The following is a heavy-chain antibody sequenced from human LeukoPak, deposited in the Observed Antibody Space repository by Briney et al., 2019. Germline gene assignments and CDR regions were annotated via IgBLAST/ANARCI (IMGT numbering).Heavy chain of an antibody. Sequence: SETLSLTCSVSGGSISGNYWSWIRQPAGKGLEWIGRIYSSGSTNYNPSLKSRVTMSVDTSKNQFSLQLSSVTAADTAVYYCARDTYAPLVAHEYYSGLDVWGQGTTVSVSS. V-gene: IGHV4-4*07. D-gene: IGHD4-17*01. J-gene: IGHJ6*02. CDR2: IYSSGST. CDR1: GGSISGNY. CDR3: ARDTYAPLVAHEYYSGLDV.